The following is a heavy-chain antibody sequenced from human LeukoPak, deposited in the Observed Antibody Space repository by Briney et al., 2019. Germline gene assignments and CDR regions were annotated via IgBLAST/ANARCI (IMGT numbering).Heavy chain of an antibody. CDR2: IIPNFGTA. D-gene: IGHD6-19*01. CDR3: ARAGEVYSSGSYLDC. Sequence: ASVKVSCKASGGTFSRYGISWVRQAPGQGLEWMGGIIPNFGTANYAQKFQGRVTITADESTSTVYMELSSLRSEDTAIYYCARAGEVYSSGSYLDCWGQGTLVTVSS. V-gene: IGHV1-69*13. J-gene: IGHJ4*02. CDR1: GGTFSRYG.